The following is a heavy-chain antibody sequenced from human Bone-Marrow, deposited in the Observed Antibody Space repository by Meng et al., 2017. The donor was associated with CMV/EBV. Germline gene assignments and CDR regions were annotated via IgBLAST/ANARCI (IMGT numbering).Heavy chain of an antibody. CDR1: GFTFSSYE. CDR2: INHSGST. CDR3: ARAAPFSGSYWVDY. D-gene: IGHD1-26*01. V-gene: IGHV4-34*01. J-gene: IGHJ4*02. Sequence: SETLSLTCAASGFTFSSYEMNWVRQPPGKGLEWIGEINHSGSTNYNPSLKSRVTISVDTSKNQFSLKLSSVTAADTAVYYCARAAPFSGSYWVDYWGQGTLATVSS.